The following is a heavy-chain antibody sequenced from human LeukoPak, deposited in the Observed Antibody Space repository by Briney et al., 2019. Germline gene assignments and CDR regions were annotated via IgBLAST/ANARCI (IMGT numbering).Heavy chain of an antibody. CDR1: GFTFSSYE. CDR2: ISSSGSTI. V-gene: IGHV3-48*03. CDR3: ARDHDGGDFDY. J-gene: IGHJ4*02. D-gene: IGHD2-15*01. Sequence: GGSLRLSCAASGFTFSSYEMNWVRQAPGVGLEWVSYISSSGSTIYYADSVKGRFTISRDNAKNSLYLQMNSLRAEDTAVYYCARDHDGGDFDYWGQGTLVTVSS.